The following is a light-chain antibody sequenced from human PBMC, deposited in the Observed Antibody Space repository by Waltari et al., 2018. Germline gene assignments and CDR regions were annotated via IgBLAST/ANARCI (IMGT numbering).Light chain of an antibody. J-gene: IGKJ1*01. CDR2: GSS. CDR3: QQYGYSPWT. Sequence: LTQSPGTLPLSHGEIATLSCRASQSGKSNSLARYQLKSGQAPGLLIHGSSSRAPGIPERISGSGSGTDFTLTISRLEPEDSAMYYCQQYGYSPWTFGQGTKVEIK. CDR1: QSGKSNS. V-gene: IGKV3-20*01.